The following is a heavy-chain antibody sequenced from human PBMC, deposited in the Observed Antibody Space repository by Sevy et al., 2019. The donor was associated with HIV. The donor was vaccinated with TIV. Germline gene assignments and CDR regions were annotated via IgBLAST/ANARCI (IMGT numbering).Heavy chain of an antibody. D-gene: IGHD1-26*01. CDR3: ARGVNYGGSYYVGVGDYFDY. V-gene: IGHV4-59*01. Sequence: SETLSLTCTVSCGSISSYYWSWIRQPPGKGLEWIGYIYYSGSTNYNPSLKSRVTISVDTSKNQFSLKLSSVTAADTAVYYCARGVNYGGSYYVGVGDYFDYWGQGTLVTVSS. CDR1: CGSISSYY. J-gene: IGHJ4*01. CDR2: IYYSGST.